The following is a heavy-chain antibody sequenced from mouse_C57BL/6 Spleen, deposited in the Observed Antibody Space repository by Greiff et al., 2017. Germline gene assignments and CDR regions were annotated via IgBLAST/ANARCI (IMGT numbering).Heavy chain of an antibody. V-gene: IGHV1-76*01. CDR2: IYPGSGNT. CDR1: GYTFTDYY. Sequence: QVQLQQSGAELVRPGASVKLSCKASGYTFTDYYINWVKQRPGQGLEWIARIYPGSGNTYYNEKFKGKATLTAEKSSSTAYMQLSSLTSEDSAVYFCASEVYSIHAMDYWGQGTSVTVSS. D-gene: IGHD2-5*01. CDR3: ASEVYSIHAMDY. J-gene: IGHJ4*01.